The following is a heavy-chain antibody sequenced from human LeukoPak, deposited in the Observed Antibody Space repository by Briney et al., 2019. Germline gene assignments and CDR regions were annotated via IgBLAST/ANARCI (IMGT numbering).Heavy chain of an antibody. CDR1: GFTFSNYG. CDR3: AKDRGYYYYYYYMDV. J-gene: IGHJ6*03. D-gene: IGHD3-10*01. Sequence: GGTLRLSCAASGFTFSNYGMSWVRQAPGKGLEWVSTISGNGGSTYNADSVKGRFTISRDNSKNTLYLQMNSLRAEDTAVYYCAKDRGYYYYYYYMDVWGKGTTVTVSS. CDR2: ISGNGGST. V-gene: IGHV3-23*01.